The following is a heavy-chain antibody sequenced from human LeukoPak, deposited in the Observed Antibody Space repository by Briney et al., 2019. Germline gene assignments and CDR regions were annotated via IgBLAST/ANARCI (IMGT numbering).Heavy chain of an antibody. D-gene: IGHD6-13*01. J-gene: IGHJ4*02. CDR3: ASGRQLGY. CDR2: IKEEGSEK. Sequence: GGSLRLSCAACGFTLSNYWMRWVRQAAGKGGEWVANIKEEGSEKYYVDSVKGRFTISRDNARNSLYLQMNSLRAEDTAVYYCASGRQLGYWGQGTVVTVSS. V-gene: IGHV3-7*01. CDR1: GFTLSNYW.